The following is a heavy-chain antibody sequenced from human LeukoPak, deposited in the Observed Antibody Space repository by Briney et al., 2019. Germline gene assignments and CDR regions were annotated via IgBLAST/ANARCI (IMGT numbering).Heavy chain of an antibody. Sequence: SETLSLTCTVSGGSISSYYWSWIRQPPGKGLEWIGYIYYSGSTNYNPSLKSRVTISVDTSKNQFSLKLSSVTAADTAVYYCARVGYYDILTGHRLSAFDIWGQGTMVTVSS. J-gene: IGHJ3*02. V-gene: IGHV4-59*01. CDR2: IYYSGST. D-gene: IGHD3-9*01. CDR1: GGSISSYY. CDR3: ARVGYYDILTGHRLSAFDI.